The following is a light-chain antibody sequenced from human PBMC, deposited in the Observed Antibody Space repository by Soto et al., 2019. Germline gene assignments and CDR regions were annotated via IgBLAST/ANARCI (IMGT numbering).Light chain of an antibody. CDR2: GAS. CDR1: QSFSSSY. CDR3: QQYGYLIT. J-gene: IGKJ5*01. V-gene: IGKV3-20*01. Sequence: EIVLTQSPGTLSLSPGERVTLSCRASQSFSSSYLAWYQQRPGQAPRLLIYGASSRATGIPDRFSGSGSGTDFTLTISRLEPEDFAVYYCQQYGYLITFGQGTRLEIK.